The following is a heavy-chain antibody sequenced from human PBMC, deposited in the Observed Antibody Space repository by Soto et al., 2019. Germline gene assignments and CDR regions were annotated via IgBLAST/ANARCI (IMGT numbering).Heavy chain of an antibody. V-gene: IGHV1-18*01. Sequence: QVQLVQSGDEVKKPGASVKVSCKASGYIFVNYGIAWVRQAPGQGLEWMGWISPYTGNTHSATKVQGRLTMTTDTATSTAYMDLGSLTSDETAVYYCVTVDNYVTPTPQDVWGQGATVTVSS. J-gene: IGHJ6*02. CDR1: GYIFVNYG. CDR2: ISPYTGNT. D-gene: IGHD3-16*01. CDR3: VTVDNYVTPTPQDV.